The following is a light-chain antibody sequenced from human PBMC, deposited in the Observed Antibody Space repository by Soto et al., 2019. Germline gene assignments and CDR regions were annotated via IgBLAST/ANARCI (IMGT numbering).Light chain of an antibody. Sequence: QSVLTQPPSVSGAPGQRVTISCTGSSPNIGAGYDVHWYQQLPGTAPKLLIYGNSNRPSGVPDRFSGSKSGTSASLAITGLQGGDEADYYCQSYDSSLGGWVFGGGPKLTV. J-gene: IGLJ3*02. CDR3: QSYDSSLGGWV. CDR2: GNS. V-gene: IGLV1-40*01. CDR1: SPNIGAGYD.